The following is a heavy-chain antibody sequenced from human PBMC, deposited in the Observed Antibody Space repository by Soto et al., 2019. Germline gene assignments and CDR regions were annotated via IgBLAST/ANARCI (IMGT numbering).Heavy chain of an antibody. V-gene: IGHV3-23*01. CDR3: ATSLLWFGEFPSLY. CDR2: ISGSGGST. Sequence: PGGSLRLSCAASGFTFSSYAMSWVRQAPGKGLEWVSAISGSGGSTYYADSVKGRFTISRDNSKNTLYLQMNSLRAEDTAVYYCATSLLWFGEFPSLYWGQGTLVTVSS. CDR1: GFTFSSYA. D-gene: IGHD3-10*01. J-gene: IGHJ4*02.